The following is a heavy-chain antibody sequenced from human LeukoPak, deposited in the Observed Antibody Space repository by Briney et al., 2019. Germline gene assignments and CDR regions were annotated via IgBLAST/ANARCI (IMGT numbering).Heavy chain of an antibody. V-gene: IGHV3-74*01. J-gene: IGHJ4*02. CDR1: GFTFSSYW. CDR3: TGHHQAYSRTY. D-gene: IGHD6-13*01. CDR2: ISTDASST. Sequence: GGSLRLSCAASGFTFSSYWMHWVRPAPGKGLVWVSRISTDASSTTYADSVKGRFTISRDNAKDTLYLQMNSLRAEDTAVYYCTGHHQAYSRTYWGQGTLVTVSS.